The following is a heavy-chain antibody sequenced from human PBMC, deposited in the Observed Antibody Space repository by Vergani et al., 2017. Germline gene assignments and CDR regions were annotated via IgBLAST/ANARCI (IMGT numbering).Heavy chain of an antibody. V-gene: IGHV1-69*01. Sequence: QVQLVQSGAEVKKPGSSVKVSCKASGGTFSSYALSWVRQAPGQGLEWMGGIIPIFGTANYAQKFQGRVTITADESTSTAYMERSSLRSEDKAVYYCAGVGVRYGDKTWFGPWGQGTLVTVSS. J-gene: IGHJ5*02. CDR3: AGVGVRYGDKTWFGP. D-gene: IGHD4-17*01. CDR1: GGTFSSYA. CDR2: IIPIFGTA.